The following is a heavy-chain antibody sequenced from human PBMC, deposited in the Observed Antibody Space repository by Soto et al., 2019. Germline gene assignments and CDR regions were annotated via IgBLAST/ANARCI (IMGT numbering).Heavy chain of an antibody. CDR2: MNPNSGNT. D-gene: IGHD2-2*01. J-gene: IGHJ6*02. Sequence: QVQLVQSGAEVKKPGASVKVSCKASGYTFTSSDITWVRQATGQGLEWMGWMNPNSGNTGYAQKFQGRVTLTRNTTIRTAYMEMSSLRSEDTAVYYCARGDCIGTSCYPYYYCAMDVWGQGTTVTVSS. CDR1: GYTFTSSD. CDR3: ARGDCIGTSCYPYYYCAMDV. V-gene: IGHV1-8*01.